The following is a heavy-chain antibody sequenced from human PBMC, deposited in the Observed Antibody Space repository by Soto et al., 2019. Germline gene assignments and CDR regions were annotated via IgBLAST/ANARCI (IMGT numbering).Heavy chain of an antibody. V-gene: IGHV4-39*01. CDR1: GGSISSCSYY. D-gene: IGHD3-22*01. CDR3: ARIPGRLHYYDSSGHVFDI. CDR2: IYYSGST. Sequence: SDTLSLTCTVSGGSISSCSYYWGWMRQPPGKGLEWIGSIYYSGSTYYNPSLKSRVTISVDTSKNQFSLKLSSVTAADTAVYYCARIPGRLHYYDSSGHVFDIWGQGRMVT. J-gene: IGHJ3*02.